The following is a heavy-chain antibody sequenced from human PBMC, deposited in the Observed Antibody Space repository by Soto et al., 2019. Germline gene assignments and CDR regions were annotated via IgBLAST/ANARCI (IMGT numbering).Heavy chain of an antibody. Sequence: SETLSLTCTVSGGSISSYYWSWIRQPPGKGLEWIGYIYYSGSTNYNPSLKSRVTISVDTSKNQFSLKLSSVTAADTAVYYCARGVSGYYDLDYWGQGSLVTVSS. CDR1: GGSISSYY. D-gene: IGHD3-22*01. V-gene: IGHV4-59*01. CDR2: IYYSGST. J-gene: IGHJ4*02. CDR3: ARGVSGYYDLDY.